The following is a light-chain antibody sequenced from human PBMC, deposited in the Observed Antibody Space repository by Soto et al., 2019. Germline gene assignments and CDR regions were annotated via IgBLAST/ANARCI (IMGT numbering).Light chain of an antibody. CDR1: SGDVGCYNY. V-gene: IGLV2-8*01. CDR2: EVS. J-gene: IGLJ3*02. Sequence: QSVLTQPPSASGSPGQSVTISCTGTSGDVGCYNYVSWYQQHPRKAPKLLIYEVSKRPSGVPDRFSGSKSGNTASLTVSGLQAEDEAHYYCSSYAGSNTWVFGGGTKLTVL. CDR3: SSYAGSNTWV.